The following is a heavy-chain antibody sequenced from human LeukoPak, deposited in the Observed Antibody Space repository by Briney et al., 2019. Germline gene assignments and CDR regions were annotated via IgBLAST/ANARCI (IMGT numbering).Heavy chain of an antibody. CDR2: ISSGGSNK. CDR3: AKDGIDDILTGYYYHGMDV. CDR1: GFTFSSYG. D-gene: IGHD3-9*01. V-gene: IGHV3-30*18. J-gene: IGHJ6*02. Sequence: PGGSLRLSCAASGFTFSSYGMHWVRQAPGKGLEWVAVISSGGSNKYYAYSVKGRFTISRDNTKNTLYLQINSLRAEDTAVYCCAKDGIDDILTGYYYHGMDVWGQGTTVTVSS.